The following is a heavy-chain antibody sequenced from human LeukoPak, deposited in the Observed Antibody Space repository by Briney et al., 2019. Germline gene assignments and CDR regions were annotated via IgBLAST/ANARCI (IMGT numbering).Heavy chain of an antibody. Sequence: GRSLRLSCAASGFTFSSYALSWVRQAPGKGLEWVSGISENGGTTFYADSVKGRFTITRDNSKNTLFVQMNSLRGEDTAVYYCAKDYGPKQLVFFDSWGQGTLVTVSS. V-gene: IGHV3-23*01. CDR2: ISENGGTT. D-gene: IGHD6-13*01. CDR3: AKDYGPKQLVFFDS. J-gene: IGHJ4*02. CDR1: GFTFSSYA.